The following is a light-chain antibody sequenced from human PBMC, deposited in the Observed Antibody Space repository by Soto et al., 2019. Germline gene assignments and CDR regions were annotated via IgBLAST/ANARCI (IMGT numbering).Light chain of an antibody. CDR1: QGISSA. CDR3: QQFDSFPLT. CDR2: DGS. V-gene: IGKV1-13*02. Sequence: AIQLTQSPSSLSASVGDRVTITCRASQGISSALAWYQQKAGKPPNLLIYDGSSLESGVPSRFSGSGSGTDFTLTIGSLQPEDFGTYFCQQFDSFPLTFGQGTKLEIK. J-gene: IGKJ2*01.